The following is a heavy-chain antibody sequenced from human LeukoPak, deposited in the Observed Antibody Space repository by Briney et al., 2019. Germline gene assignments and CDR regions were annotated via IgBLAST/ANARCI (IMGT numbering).Heavy chain of an antibody. CDR2: ISWNSGAI. Sequence: GRSLRLSCAASGFTFKDHAMHWVRQAPGKGLEWVSGISWNSGAIGYADSVRGRFTISRDNAKNSLYLQVNSLRVEDTASYYCAKDRFDYVWGSNPPGGMDVWGQGTTVTVSS. CDR3: AKDRFDYVWGSNPPGGMDV. J-gene: IGHJ6*02. V-gene: IGHV3-9*01. D-gene: IGHD3-16*01. CDR1: GFTFKDHA.